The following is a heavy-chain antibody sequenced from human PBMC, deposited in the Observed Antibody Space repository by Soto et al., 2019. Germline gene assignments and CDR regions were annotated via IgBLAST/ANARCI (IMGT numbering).Heavy chain of an antibody. V-gene: IGHV3-30*18. CDR1: GFTFSSYG. CDR2: ISYDGSNK. CDR3: AKEPGDFDY. J-gene: IGHJ4*02. D-gene: IGHD3-10*01. Sequence: GGSLRLSCAASGFTFSSYGMHWVRQAPGKGLEWVAVISYDGSNKYYADSVKGRFTISRDNSKNTLYLQMNSLRAEDTAVYYCAKEPGDFDYWGQGTLVTVSS.